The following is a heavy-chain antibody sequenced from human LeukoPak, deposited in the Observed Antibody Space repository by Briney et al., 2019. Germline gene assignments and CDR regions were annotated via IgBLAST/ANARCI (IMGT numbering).Heavy chain of an antibody. Sequence: SGGSLRLSCAASGFIFSDYSMNWVRQAPGKGLEWVSSISSDSGYIYYADSVRGRFTVSRDNAKSSLFLQMNSLRDDDTAVYYCARVHCSGRGCFQRYDGFHIWGQGTVVTVSS. J-gene: IGHJ3*02. D-gene: IGHD2-15*01. CDR3: ARVHCSGRGCFQRYDGFHI. CDR2: ISSDSGYI. V-gene: IGHV3-21*01. CDR1: GFIFSDYS.